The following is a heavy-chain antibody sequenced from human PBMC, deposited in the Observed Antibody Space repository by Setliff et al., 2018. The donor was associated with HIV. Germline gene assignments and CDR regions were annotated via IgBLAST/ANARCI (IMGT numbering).Heavy chain of an antibody. J-gene: IGHJ3*02. CDR2: IIPIYGTA. D-gene: IGHD5-12*01. CDR3: ARDGGYSGHQWFGDAFDI. CDR1: GDIFSRYG. V-gene: IGHV1-69*01. Sequence: KVSCKASGDIFSRYGISWVRQAPGQGLEWMGGIIPIYGTANSAQKFQGRVTITADESTSTAYMELSTLRSEDTAVYFCARDGGYSGHQWFGDAFDIWGQGTMVTVSS.